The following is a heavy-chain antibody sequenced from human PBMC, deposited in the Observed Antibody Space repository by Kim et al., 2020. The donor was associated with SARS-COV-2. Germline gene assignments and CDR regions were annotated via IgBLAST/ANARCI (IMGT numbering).Heavy chain of an antibody. D-gene: IGHD3-3*01. Sequence: SETLSLTCTVSGVSISSSRYYWGWIRQPPGLGREWIVSIYYSGSTYYNPSPKRRVTISVDTSKNQFSLKLSSVTDADTAVYYCARLDGGWRQLYEAFDI. CDR2: IYYSGST. CDR3: ARLDGGWRQLYEAFDI. CDR1: GVSISSSRYY. V-gene: IGHV4-39*01. J-gene: IGHJ3*02.